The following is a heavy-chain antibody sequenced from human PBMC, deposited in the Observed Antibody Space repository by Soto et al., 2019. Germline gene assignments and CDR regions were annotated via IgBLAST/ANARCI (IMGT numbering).Heavy chain of an antibody. J-gene: IGHJ4*02. V-gene: IGHV4-4*03. D-gene: IGHD1-26*01. Sequence: PETLSLTCAVSGGSISSSNWWSWVRQPPGKGLEWIGEIYHSGSTNYNPSLKSRVTISVDKSKNQFSLKLSSVTAADTAVYYCARDLRGGSYRLFDYWGQGTLVTVSS. CDR3: ARDLRGGSYRLFDY. CDR2: IYHSGST. CDR1: GGSISSSNW.